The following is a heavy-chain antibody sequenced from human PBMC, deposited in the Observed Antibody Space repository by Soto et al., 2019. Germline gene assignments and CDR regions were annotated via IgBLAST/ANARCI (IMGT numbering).Heavy chain of an antibody. V-gene: IGHV4-31*03. CDR2: IYYSGIT. CDR3: ARSPGYYFDX. Sequence: LSLSCTVYGGSIGSGVYYWSWIRQHPGKGLELIGYIYYSGITYYNPSLKSRVTIPVDTSKNQFSLKLSSVTAADTAVYYCARSPGYYFDXWGQVTLVTVSX. CDR1: GGSIGSGVYY. J-gene: IGHJ4*02.